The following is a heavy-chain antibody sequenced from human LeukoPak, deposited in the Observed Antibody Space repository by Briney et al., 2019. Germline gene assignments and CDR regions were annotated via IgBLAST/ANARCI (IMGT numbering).Heavy chain of an antibody. J-gene: IGHJ5*02. Sequence: GGSLRLSCAASGFTFSSYAMHWVRQAPGKGLEWISYISGTSSGSTSIIHYADSVKGRFTISRDNAKNSLHLQMDSLSAEDTAVYYCARDFWSGYYPEAWGQGALVIVSS. CDR2: ISGTSSGSTSII. CDR1: GFTFSSYA. V-gene: IGHV3-48*03. CDR3: ARDFWSGYYPEA. D-gene: IGHD3-3*01.